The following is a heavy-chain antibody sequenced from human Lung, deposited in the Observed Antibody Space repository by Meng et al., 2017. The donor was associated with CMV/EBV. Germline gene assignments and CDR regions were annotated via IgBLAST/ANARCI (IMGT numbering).Heavy chain of an antibody. CDR3: ARAQPYYGMDV. V-gene: IGHV4-59*01. D-gene: IGHD2-2*01. CDR1: GGSISTYY. Sequence: QVQLQESGPVLVKPSETLSLTCTVSGGSISTYYWSWIRQPPGKGLEWIGYTFYSGTINYNPSLKSRVTMSIDTSKNQFSLKLSSVTAADTAVYYCARAQPYYGMDVWGQGTMVTVSS. J-gene: IGHJ6*02. CDR2: TFYSGTI.